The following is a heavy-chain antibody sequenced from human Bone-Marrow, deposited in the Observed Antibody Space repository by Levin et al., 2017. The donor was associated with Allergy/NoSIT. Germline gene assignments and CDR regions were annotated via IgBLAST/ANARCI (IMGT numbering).Heavy chain of an antibody. V-gene: IGHV4-59*08. J-gene: IGHJ4*02. CDR3: TRLHCSHNCYPGD. CDR1: GSSISGYH. CDR2: IYYTGSA. D-gene: IGHD2-15*01. Sequence: SETLSLTCTVSGSSISGYHWSWIRQPPGRGLEWIGYIYYTGSAQYNPSLKSRVTISVDTSRDQFSLQLNSVTVADTAVYYCTRLHCSHNCYPGDWSQGILVTVSS.